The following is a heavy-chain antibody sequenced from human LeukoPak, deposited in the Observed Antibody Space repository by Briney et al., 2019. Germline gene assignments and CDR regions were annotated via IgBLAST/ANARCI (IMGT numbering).Heavy chain of an antibody. CDR3: ARGQAAVGY. V-gene: IGHV4-34*01. CDR2: INHSGST. Sequence: SETLSLTCAVYGGSFSGYYWSWIRQPPGKGLEWIGEINHSGSTNHNPSLKSQVTISVDTSKNQFSLKLSSVTAADTAVYYCARGQAAVGYWGQGTLVTVSS. J-gene: IGHJ4*02. CDR1: GGSFSGYY. D-gene: IGHD6-25*01.